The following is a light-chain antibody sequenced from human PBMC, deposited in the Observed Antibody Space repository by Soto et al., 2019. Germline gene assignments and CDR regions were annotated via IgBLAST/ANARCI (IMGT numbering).Light chain of an antibody. V-gene: IGKV3-20*01. CDR2: GAS. CDR3: QQYGSSST. CDR1: QTISSSS. J-gene: IGKJ5*01. Sequence: EIVLTQSPATLSLSPGERATLSCRASQTISSSSLAWYQQKGGQAPRLLIYGASSRATGIPDRFSGSGSGTDFTLTISRLEPDDFAVYYCQQYGSSSTFGQGTRLENK.